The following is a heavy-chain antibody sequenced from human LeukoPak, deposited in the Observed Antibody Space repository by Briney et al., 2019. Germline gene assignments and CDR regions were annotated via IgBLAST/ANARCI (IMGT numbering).Heavy chain of an antibody. CDR1: GYSFTSYG. Sequence: GASVKVSCKASGYSFTSYGISWVRQAPGQGLEWMGWISAYNGNTKYAQKLQGRVTMTTDTSTSTAYMELSRLRSDDTAVYYCARDGDRITIFGVVQDWGQGTLVTVSS. CDR2: ISAYNGNT. V-gene: IGHV1-18*01. CDR3: ARDGDRITIFGVVQD. D-gene: IGHD3-3*01. J-gene: IGHJ4*02.